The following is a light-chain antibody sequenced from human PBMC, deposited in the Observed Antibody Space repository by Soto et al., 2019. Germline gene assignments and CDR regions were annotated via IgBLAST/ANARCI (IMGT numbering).Light chain of an antibody. J-gene: IGLJ2*01. CDR2: SDN. Sequence: SVLTQPPSASGTPGQRVTISCSGSSSNIGSNPVSWYQQLPGTAPKSLIYSDNQRPSGVPDRISGSRSGTSASLAISGLQSEDEAEYYCAAWDDSLRGRVFGGGTKLTV. CDR3: AAWDDSLRGRV. CDR1: SSNIGSNP. V-gene: IGLV1-44*01.